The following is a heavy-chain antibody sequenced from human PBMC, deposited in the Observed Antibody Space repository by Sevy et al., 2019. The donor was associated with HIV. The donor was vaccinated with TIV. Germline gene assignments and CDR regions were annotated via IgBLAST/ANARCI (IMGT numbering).Heavy chain of an antibody. CDR1: GFTFSPYW. V-gene: IGHV3-7*01. D-gene: IGHD1-26*01. Sequence: GGSLRLSCEASGFTFSPYWMTWVRQAPGKGLEWVANIRPDGSDKYYVHSVKGRFTISRDNAKNSLYLQMNSLRADDTAMYYCASGVGLDRWGQGALVTVSS. CDR2: IRPDGSDK. CDR3: ASGVGLDR. J-gene: IGHJ5*02.